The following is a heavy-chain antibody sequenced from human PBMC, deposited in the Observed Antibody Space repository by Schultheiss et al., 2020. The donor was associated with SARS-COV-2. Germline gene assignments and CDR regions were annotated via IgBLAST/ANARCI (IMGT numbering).Heavy chain of an antibody. CDR1: GFTFSSYA. D-gene: IGHD3-16*01. CDR2: ISSNGGST. Sequence: GGSLRLSCSASGFTFSSYAMHWVRQAPGKGLEYVSAISSNGGSTYYADSVKGRFTISRDNSKNTLYLQMNSLRAEDTAVYYCARVEPGRLGELGDWGQGTLVTVSS. J-gene: IGHJ4*02. V-gene: IGHV3-64*04. CDR3: ARVEPGRLGELGD.